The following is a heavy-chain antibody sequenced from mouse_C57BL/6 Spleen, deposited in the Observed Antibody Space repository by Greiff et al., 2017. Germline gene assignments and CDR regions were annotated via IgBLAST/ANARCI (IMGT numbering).Heavy chain of an antibody. CDR3: ARAVVYYANYFDY. CDR1: GYSFTSYW. J-gene: IGHJ2*01. V-gene: IGHV1-7*01. Sequence: QVQLQQSGAELAKPGASVKLSCKASGYSFTSYWMNWVKQRPGKGLEWIGSINPSSGCTNYNQKFKAKATLTADKSSSTAYMQLGTLADEDSEFCNCARAVVYYANYFDYWGQGTTLTVSS. CDR2: INPSSGCT. D-gene: IGHD1-1*01.